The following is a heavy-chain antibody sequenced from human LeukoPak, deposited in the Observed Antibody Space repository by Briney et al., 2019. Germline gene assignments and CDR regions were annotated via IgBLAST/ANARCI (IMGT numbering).Heavy chain of an antibody. V-gene: IGHV4-34*01. Sequence: KSSETLSLTCAVYGGSFSGYYWSWIPHPPGEGVEWWGEINHSGRTNYKPSLKGRVTISVDTSKNQFSLKLSSVTAADTAVYYCARESGYYLRIYFDYWGQGTLVTVSS. CDR2: INHSGRT. CDR1: GGSFSGYY. J-gene: IGHJ4*02. D-gene: IGHD3-3*01. CDR3: ARESGYYLRIYFDY.